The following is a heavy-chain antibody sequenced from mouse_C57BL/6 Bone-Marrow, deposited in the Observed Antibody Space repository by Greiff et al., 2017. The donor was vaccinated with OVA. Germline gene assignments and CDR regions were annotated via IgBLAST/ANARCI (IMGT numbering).Heavy chain of an antibody. CDR3: ARGGGSRDP. V-gene: IGHV1-81*01. CDR1: GYTFTSSG. D-gene: IGHD1-1*01. J-gene: IGHJ2*01. Sequence: QVQLQQSGAELVRPGASVKLSCKASGYTFTSSGISWVKQRPGQGLEWIGEIYPRSGTTYYNAQFKGKATLTADKSSSTAYMELRSLTSADAAVYCGARGGGSRDPWGQGTTLTVSS. CDR2: IYPRSGTT.